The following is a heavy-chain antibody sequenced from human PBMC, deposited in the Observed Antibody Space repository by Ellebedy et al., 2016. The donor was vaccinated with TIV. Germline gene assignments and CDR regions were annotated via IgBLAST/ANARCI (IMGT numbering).Heavy chain of an antibody. Sequence: GESLKISCAASGLTFSASAIHWVRQASGKGLEWVGRIRSKDDNYETTYAASVKGRFTISRDESKNTAYLQMNSLKTEDTAVYYCTRPSGGNRNDAFDFWGQGTMVTVSS. CDR2: IRSKDDNYET. CDR1: GLTFSASA. CDR3: TRPSGGNRNDAFDF. J-gene: IGHJ3*01. V-gene: IGHV3-73*01. D-gene: IGHD1-14*01.